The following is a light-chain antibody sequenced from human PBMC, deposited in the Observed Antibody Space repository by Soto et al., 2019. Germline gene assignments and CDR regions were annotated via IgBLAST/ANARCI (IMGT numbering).Light chain of an antibody. Sequence: EIVMMQSPANLSVSPGERATLSCRASQSVNSNLAWYQQRPGQAPRLLIYGTSTRATGIPAMFSGSGSGTEFTLTISSLQSDDSAFYYCQQYYNLPQSFGPGTKVDIK. CDR3: QQYYNLPQS. CDR1: QSVNSN. V-gene: IGKV3-15*01. J-gene: IGKJ3*01. CDR2: GTS.